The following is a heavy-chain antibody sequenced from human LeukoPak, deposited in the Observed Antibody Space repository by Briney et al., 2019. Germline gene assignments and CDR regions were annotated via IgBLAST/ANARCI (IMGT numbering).Heavy chain of an antibody. CDR1: GGSISSGTYY. D-gene: IGHD4-17*01. CDR3: ARLDSGDYFFDY. Sequence: SETLSLTCTVSGGSISSGTYYWGWIRQPPGKGLEWLGTVFYGGTPYYNPSLKSRVTISVDTSKNHFSLGLSSVTAADTAVYYCARLDSGDYFFDYWGQGSLATVSS. V-gene: IGHV4-39*02. J-gene: IGHJ4*02. CDR2: VFYGGTP.